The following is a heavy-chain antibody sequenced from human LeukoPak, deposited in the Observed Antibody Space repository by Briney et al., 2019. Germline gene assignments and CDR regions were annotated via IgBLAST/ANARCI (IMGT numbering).Heavy chain of an antibody. Sequence: GGSLRLPCAASGFTFSSYGMHWVRQAPGKGLEWVAFIRYDGSNKYYADSVKGRFTISRDNSKNTLYLQMNSLRAEDTAVYYCARALFRDGYARNYYFDYWGQGTLVTVSS. D-gene: IGHD5-24*01. V-gene: IGHV3-30*02. J-gene: IGHJ4*02. CDR2: IRYDGSNK. CDR3: ARALFRDGYARNYYFDY. CDR1: GFTFSSYG.